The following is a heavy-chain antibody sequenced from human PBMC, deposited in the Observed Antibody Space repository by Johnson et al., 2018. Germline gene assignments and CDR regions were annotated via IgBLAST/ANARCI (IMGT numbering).Heavy chain of an antibody. V-gene: IGHV3-49*03. CDR1: GFSFGDSA. J-gene: IGHJ6*03. CDR2: IKSKAFGGTT. Sequence: VQLQESGGGLVQPGRSLSLSCSASGFSFGDSAMSWFRQAPGKGLEWVGFIKSKAFGGTTEYAASVRGRFAISRDDSKSIAYLQMNSLKTEDTAVYYCTRARREYQLPYFYYYMDVWGKGTTVTVS. CDR3: TRARREYQLPYFYYYMDV. D-gene: IGHD2-2*01.